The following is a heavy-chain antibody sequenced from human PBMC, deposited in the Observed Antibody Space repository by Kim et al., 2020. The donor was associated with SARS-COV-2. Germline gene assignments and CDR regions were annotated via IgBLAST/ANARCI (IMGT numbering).Heavy chain of an antibody. CDR3: AKPYCSGGGCYLFDY. CDR2: ISGSAGYT. CDR1: GFTFSSYA. Sequence: GGSLRLSCAASGFTFSSYAMSWVRQAPGKGLEWVSAISGSAGYTYYADSVKGRFTISRDNSKNTLYLQMNSLRAEDTAVYYCAKPYCSGGGCYLFDYWGQGTLVTVSS. V-gene: IGHV3-23*01. D-gene: IGHD2-15*01. J-gene: IGHJ4*02.